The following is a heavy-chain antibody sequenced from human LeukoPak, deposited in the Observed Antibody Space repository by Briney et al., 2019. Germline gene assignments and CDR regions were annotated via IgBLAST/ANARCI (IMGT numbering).Heavy chain of an antibody. V-gene: IGHV4-39*01. CDR1: GGSISSTSYY. CDR2: IYYSDST. D-gene: IGHD6-13*01. J-gene: IGHJ4*02. Sequence: SETLSLTCTVSGGSISSTSYYWGWIRQPPGKGLEWIGSIYYSDSTYYNPSLKSRVTISVDTSKNQFSLKLSSVTAADTAVYYCAGRSRSSWFLDYWGQGTLVTVSS. CDR3: AGRSRSSWFLDY.